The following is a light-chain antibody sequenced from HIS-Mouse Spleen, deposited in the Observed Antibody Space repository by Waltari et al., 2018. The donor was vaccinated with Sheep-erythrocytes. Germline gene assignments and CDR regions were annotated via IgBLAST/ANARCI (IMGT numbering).Light chain of an antibody. Sequence: QSVLTQPPSVSGAPGQRVTISCTGRSSNIGAGYDVHWYQQLPGTAPKLMIYDVSKRPSGVPDRFSGSKSGNTASLTISGLQAEDEADYYCCSYAGSYNHVFATGTKVTVL. CDR2: DVS. J-gene: IGLJ1*01. V-gene: IGLV1-40*01. CDR1: SSNIGAGYD. CDR3: CSYAGSYNHV.